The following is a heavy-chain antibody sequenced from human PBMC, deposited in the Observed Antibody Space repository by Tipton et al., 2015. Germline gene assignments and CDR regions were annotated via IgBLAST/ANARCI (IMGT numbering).Heavy chain of an antibody. CDR3: ARGGSPIIEMAYHHYGLDV. J-gene: IGHJ6*02. V-gene: IGHV4-34*01. Sequence: TLSLTCSLSGGSFYTYYGTWIRQPPGQGLEWIGDIYHSGTTNYNPSLRGRFTISLRTSKNQFSLTVVSVTAADTAIYYCARGGSPIIEMAYHHYGLDVWGQGTTVTVSS. D-gene: IGHD5-24*01. CDR1: GGSFYTYY. CDR2: IYHSGTT.